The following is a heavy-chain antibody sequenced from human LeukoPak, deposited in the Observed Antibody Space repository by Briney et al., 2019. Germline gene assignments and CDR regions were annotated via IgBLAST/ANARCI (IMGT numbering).Heavy chain of an antibody. V-gene: IGHV4-39*01. D-gene: IGHD2-8*02. Sequence: SETLSLTCSVFGGSISSSSFYWGWIRQSPGKGLEWIGSISYTGSTYYNPSLKSRVTISVDTSENQFSLKLNSVTAADTAVYYCARRAVFWSYFDYWGQGTLVTVSS. CDR1: GGSISSSSFY. CDR3: ARRAVFWSYFDY. J-gene: IGHJ4*02. CDR2: ISYTGST.